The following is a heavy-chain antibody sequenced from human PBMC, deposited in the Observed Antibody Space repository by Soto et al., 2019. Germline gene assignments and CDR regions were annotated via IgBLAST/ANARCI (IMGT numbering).Heavy chain of an antibody. Sequence: GASVKVSCKASGYTFTSYDINWVRQATGQGLEWMGWMNPNSGNTGYAQKFQGRVTMTRNTSISTAYMELSSLRSEDTAVYYCARGHSGYDYGYYYYYMDVWGKGTTVTVSS. D-gene: IGHD5-12*01. CDR3: ARGHSGYDYGYYYYYMDV. CDR1: GYTFTSYD. J-gene: IGHJ6*03. CDR2: MNPNSGNT. V-gene: IGHV1-8*01.